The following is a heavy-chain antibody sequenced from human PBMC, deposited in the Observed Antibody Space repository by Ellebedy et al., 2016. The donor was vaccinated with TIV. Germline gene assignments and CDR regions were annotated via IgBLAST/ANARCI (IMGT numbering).Heavy chain of an antibody. CDR2: ISYDGTHK. V-gene: IGHV3-30*04. J-gene: IGHJ4*02. Sequence: GGSLRLXCSVSGFTFDAYAMHWIRQAPGKGLQWLAIISYDGTHKQYADSVKGRFTISRDNSKHTLYLQMDSLRPEDTALYYCARDRSRDDYYHYFSYFFDYWGQGSLVTVSS. CDR1: GFTFDAYA. D-gene: IGHD3-3*01. CDR3: ARDRSRDDYYHYFSYFFDY.